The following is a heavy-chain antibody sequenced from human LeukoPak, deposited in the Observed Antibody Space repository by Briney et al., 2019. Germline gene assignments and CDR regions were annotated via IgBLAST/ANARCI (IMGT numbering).Heavy chain of an antibody. Sequence: GGSLRLSCAASGFTFSSYWMTWIRQAPGKGLEWVANIKQDGSEKYYVDSVKGRFTISRDSAKNSLYLQMNSLRAEDTAVYYCARDTGGGYSCYDCWGQGTLVTVSS. V-gene: IGHV3-7*01. CDR2: IKQDGSEK. J-gene: IGHJ4*02. D-gene: IGHD5-18*01. CDR1: GFTFSSYW. CDR3: ARDTGGGYSCYDC.